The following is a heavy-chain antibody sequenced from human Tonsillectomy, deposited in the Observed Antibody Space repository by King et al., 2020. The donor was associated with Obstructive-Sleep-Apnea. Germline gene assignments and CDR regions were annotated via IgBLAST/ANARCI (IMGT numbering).Heavy chain of an antibody. CDR2: IYSGGST. CDR3: ARDVAVAARGY. J-gene: IGHJ4*02. Sequence: VQLVESGGGLVQPGGSLRLSCAVSGFTVSRNYMSWVRQAPGKGLEWVSVIYSGGSTYYADSVKGRCTISRDNSKNTLYLQMNSLRAEDTAVYYCARDVAVAARGYWGQGTLVTVSS. D-gene: IGHD6-19*01. CDR1: GFTVSRNY. V-gene: IGHV3-66*01.